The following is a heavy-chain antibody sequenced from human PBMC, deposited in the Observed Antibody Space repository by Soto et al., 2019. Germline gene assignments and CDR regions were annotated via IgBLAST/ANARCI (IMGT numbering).Heavy chain of an antibody. J-gene: IGHJ4*02. CDR3: AKDRGGTGWPFDH. D-gene: IGHD6-19*01. Sequence: EVQLVESGGGLVQPGGSLRLSCTPSGFTFGNFAMSWVRQAPGKGLEWVSSISAGGATTYYADSVKGRVTMSRDNSKNTLSLQMISLRAEDSDVYYCAKDRGGTGWPFDHWGQGTLVTVSS. V-gene: IGHV3-23*04. CDR2: ISAGGATT. CDR1: GFTFGNFA.